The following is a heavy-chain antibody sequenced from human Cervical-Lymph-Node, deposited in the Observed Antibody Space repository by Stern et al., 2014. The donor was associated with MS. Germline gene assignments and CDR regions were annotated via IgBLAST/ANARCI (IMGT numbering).Heavy chain of an antibody. CDR1: GYTFIRYS. V-gene: IGHV1-46*01. D-gene: IGHD5/OR15-5a*01. CDR2: VNANGGSA. CDR3: ATLYDSSGNYGMEV. Sequence: QLVQSGAQVKKPGASVKVSCKGSGYTFIRYSIQWVRQAPGQGLEWMGIVNANGGSARYAQKFQGRFTMASDTSTSTVSMELSSLRSEDTAVYYCATLYDSSGNYGMEVWGQGTTVIVSS. J-gene: IGHJ6*02.